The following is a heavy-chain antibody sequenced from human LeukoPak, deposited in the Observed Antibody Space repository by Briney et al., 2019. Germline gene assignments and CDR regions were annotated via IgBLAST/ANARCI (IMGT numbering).Heavy chain of an antibody. CDR2: ISSSGSTI. D-gene: IGHD3-10*02. V-gene: IGHV3-48*03. CDR1: GFTFSSYE. Sequence: PGGSLRLSCAASGFTFSSYEMNWVRQTPGKGLEWVSYISSSGSTIYYADSVKGRFTISRDNAKNSLYLQMNSLRAEDTAVYYCAELGITMIGGVWGKGTTVTISS. J-gene: IGHJ6*04. CDR3: AELGITMIGGV.